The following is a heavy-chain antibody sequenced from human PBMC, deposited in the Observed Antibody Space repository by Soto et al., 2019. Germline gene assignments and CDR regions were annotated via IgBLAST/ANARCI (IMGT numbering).Heavy chain of an antibody. V-gene: IGHV3-23*01. CDR1: GFTFSSYA. Sequence: PGGSLRLSCAASGFTFSSYAMSWVRQAPGKGLEWVSAISGSGGSTYYADSVKGRFTISRDNSKNTLYLQMNSLRAEDTAVYYCAKWTRMYYDFWSGYYDYWGQGTLVTVSS. J-gene: IGHJ4*02. D-gene: IGHD3-3*01. CDR3: AKWTRMYYDFWSGYYDY. CDR2: ISGSGGST.